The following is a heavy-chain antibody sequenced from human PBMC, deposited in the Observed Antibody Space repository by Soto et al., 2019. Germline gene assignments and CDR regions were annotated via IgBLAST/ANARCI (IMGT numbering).Heavy chain of an antibody. V-gene: IGHV5-51*01. J-gene: IGHJ5*02. CDR3: VRRSDWFNP. Sequence: GESLKISCKGSGFDFLSYWIGWVRQMPGKGLEWMGIIFPRDSDTRYSPSSQGQVTISVDNSIATAYLQWSSLRASDTAMYYCVRRSDWFNPWGQGTLVTVSS. CDR2: IFPRDSDT. CDR1: GFDFLSYW.